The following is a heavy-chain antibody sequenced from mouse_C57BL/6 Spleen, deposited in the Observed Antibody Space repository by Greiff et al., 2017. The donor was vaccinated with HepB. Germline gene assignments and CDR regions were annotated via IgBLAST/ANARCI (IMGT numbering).Heavy chain of an antibody. CDR2: IDPSDSYT. V-gene: IGHV1-50*01. CDR1: GYTFTSYW. D-gene: IGHD2-4*01. CDR3: ASSPYDYEGFAY. J-gene: IGHJ3*01. Sequence: VQLKQPGAELVKPGASVKLSCKASGYTFTSYWMQWVKQRPGQGLEWIGEIDPSDSYTNYNQKFKGKATLTVDTSSSTAYMQLSSLTSEDSAVYYCASSPYDYEGFAYWGQGTLVTVSA.